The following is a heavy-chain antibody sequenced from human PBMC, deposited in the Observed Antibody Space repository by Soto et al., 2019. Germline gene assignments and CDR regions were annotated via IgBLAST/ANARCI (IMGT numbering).Heavy chain of an antibody. D-gene: IGHD6-13*01. J-gene: IGHJ6*03. CDR1: GGSISPYY. CDR3: ARKGAAASYAHYYMDV. V-gene: IGHV4-59*01. Sequence: PSETLSLTCTVSGGSISPYYWSWIRQPPGKGLEWTGYVYYSGNTNYNPSLESRVTISVDTSRNRFSLNLTSATAADTAVYYCARKGAAASYAHYYMDVWGRGTAVTVSS. CDR2: VYYSGNT.